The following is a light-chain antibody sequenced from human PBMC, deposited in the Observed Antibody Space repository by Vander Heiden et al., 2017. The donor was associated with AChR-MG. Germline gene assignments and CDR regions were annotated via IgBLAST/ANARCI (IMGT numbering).Light chain of an antibody. V-gene: IGKV3-20*01. CDR3: QQYANSPLT. CDR2: GAS. J-gene: IGKJ4*01. CDR1: QSVDSSY. Sequence: EIVLTQSPGTLSLSPGERVTVSCRASQSVDSSYLAWFQQKPGQAPRLLIYGASSSATGIPDRFSGRGSGTDFTLTVSRLEPEDFAVYYCQQYANSPLTFGGGTKVE.